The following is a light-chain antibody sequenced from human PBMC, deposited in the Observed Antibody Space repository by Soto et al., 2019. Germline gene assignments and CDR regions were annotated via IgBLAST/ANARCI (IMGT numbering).Light chain of an antibody. J-gene: IGKJ1*01. CDR2: KAS. V-gene: IGKV1-5*03. CDR1: QSISSW. Sequence: DIQMTQSPSTLSASVGDRAPITCRASQSISSWLAWYQQNPGKAPKLLIYKASSLESGVPSRFSGGGSGTEFTLTISSLQPDDFATYYCQQYSSYWTFGQGTKVDNK. CDR3: QQYSSYWT.